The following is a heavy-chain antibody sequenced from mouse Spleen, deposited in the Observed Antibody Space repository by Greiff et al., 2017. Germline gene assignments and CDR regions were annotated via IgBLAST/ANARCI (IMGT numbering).Heavy chain of an antibody. CDR3: ARAGTFDY. Sequence: VQLQESGPGLVQPSQCLSITCTVSGFSFTSYGVHWVRQSPGKGLEWLGVIWSGGSTDYNAAFISRLSISKDNSKSQVYFKRNRRQADDTALYYSARAGTFDYWGQGTTLTVSS. CDR1: GFSFTSYG. D-gene: IGHD2-14*01. V-gene: IGHV2-2*01. J-gene: IGHJ2*01. CDR2: IWSGGST.